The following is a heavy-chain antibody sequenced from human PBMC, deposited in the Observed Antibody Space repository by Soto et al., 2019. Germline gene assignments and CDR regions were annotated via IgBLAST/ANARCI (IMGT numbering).Heavy chain of an antibody. J-gene: IGHJ4*02. CDR2: IYYSGST. Sequence: QVQLQEAGPGLVKPSETLSLTCTVSGGSISSYYWSWIRQPPGKGLEWVGYIYYSGSTNYNPSLKTRVTISVDTSKLQSSLTPSSVSAADTAVYYCASRYGGTLDYWGQGTLVTVSS. V-gene: IGHV4-59*08. CDR1: GGSISSYY. D-gene: IGHD4-17*01. CDR3: ASRYGGTLDY.